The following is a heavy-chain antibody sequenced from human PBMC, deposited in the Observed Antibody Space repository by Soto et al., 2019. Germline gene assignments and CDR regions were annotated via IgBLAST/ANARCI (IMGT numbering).Heavy chain of an antibody. CDR3: ARTPLLTGAFDI. Sequence: SETLSLTCTVSGGSISSGDYYWSWIRQPPGKGLEWIGYIYYSGSTYYNPSLKSRVTTSVDTSKNQFSLKLSSVTAADTAVYYCARTPLLTGAFDIWGQGTMVTVSS. CDR2: IYYSGST. J-gene: IGHJ3*02. V-gene: IGHV4-30-4*01. D-gene: IGHD3-10*01. CDR1: GGSISSGDYY.